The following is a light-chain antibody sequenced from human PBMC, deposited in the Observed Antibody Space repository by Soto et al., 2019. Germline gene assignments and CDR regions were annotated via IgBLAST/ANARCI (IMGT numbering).Light chain of an antibody. V-gene: IGLV1-44*01. CDR3: AAWDDSLNGYV. CDR2: SNS. Sequence: QSVLTQPPSASGTPGQRVTISCSGSSSNIGSNIVHWYQQLPGTAPKLLIYSNSQRPSGVPDRISGSKSGTSASLAIRGIQSEEADYYCAAWDDSLNGYVFGTGTKVTVL. J-gene: IGLJ1*01. CDR1: SSNIGSNI.